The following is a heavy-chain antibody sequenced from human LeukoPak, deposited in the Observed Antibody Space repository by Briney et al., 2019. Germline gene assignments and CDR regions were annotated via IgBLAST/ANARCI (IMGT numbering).Heavy chain of an antibody. CDR2: INHRGNT. CDR1: GGSFSGYY. D-gene: IGHD5-18*01. V-gene: IGHV4-34*01. J-gene: IGHJ4*02. CDR3: ARARGYSYGYTHY. Sequence: PSETLSLXCAVYGGSFSGYYWNWIRQPPGKGLEWIGEINHRGNTNYNPSLKSRVTLSVDTSKNQFSLKMTSVTAADTAVYYCARARGYSYGYTHYWGQGTLVTVSS.